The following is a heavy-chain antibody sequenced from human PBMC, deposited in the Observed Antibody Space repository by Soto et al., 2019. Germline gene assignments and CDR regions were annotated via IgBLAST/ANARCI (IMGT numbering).Heavy chain of an antibody. Sequence: QVQLVESGGAWVPPGSSLRLSCAASGFTFNTYGMHWVRQAPGQGPEWVATISSNGGAKYYSESVQGRFSVSRDNPKDTLYLQMNSLRAEDTAVYYCAKVGARIAVAVTDYWGQGTLVTVSS. CDR1: GFTFNTYG. J-gene: IGHJ4*02. CDR3: AKVGARIAVAVTDY. V-gene: IGHV3-30*18. CDR2: ISSNGGAK. D-gene: IGHD6-19*01.